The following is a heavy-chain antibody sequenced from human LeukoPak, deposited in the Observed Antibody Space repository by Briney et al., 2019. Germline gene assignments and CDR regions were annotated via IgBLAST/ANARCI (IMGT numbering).Heavy chain of an antibody. Sequence: GGSLSLSCAASGFTHGDYAMHCVRQAPGKGLQWVSLISWEGHTTYYADSVRGRFTISRDNTKNSLFLEMKSLTTDDTAFYYCTRDTDIGSPTNYFRRWGQLTLVSVSS. CDR1: GFTHGDYA. CDR2: ISWEGHTT. J-gene: IGHJ4*02. D-gene: IGHD2/OR15-2a*01. CDR3: TRDTDIGSPTNYFRR. V-gene: IGHV3-43*01.